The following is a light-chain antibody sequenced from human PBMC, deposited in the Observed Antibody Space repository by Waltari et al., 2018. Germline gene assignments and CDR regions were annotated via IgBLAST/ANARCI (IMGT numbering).Light chain of an antibody. CDR1: SLRSYY. J-gene: IGLJ2*01. CDR3: HSRDASGVAGS. CDR2: DKN. V-gene: IGLV3-19*01. Sequence: SSELIQDPDVSVAMGQTVRITCQGDSLRSYYASWYQQRPGQAPILVIYDKNNRPSGVPDRFSGSSSHNTGSLTITGAQAEDEASYYCHSRDASGVAGSFGGGTKLTVL.